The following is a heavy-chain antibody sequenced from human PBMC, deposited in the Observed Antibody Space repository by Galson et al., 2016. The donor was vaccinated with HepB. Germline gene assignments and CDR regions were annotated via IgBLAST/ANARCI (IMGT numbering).Heavy chain of an antibody. CDR1: GFTFSGFW. CDR3: VRGHRISMARGVIIPTSMDL. Sequence: SLRLSCAVSGFTFSGFWMHWVRQAPGKGLVWVSRINADGSYTTYADSVKGRFTISRDNAKNTLYLQMNSLRPEDTAVYYCVRGHRISMARGVIIPTSMDLWGQGTTVIVSS. D-gene: IGHD3-10*01. CDR2: INADGSYT. V-gene: IGHV3-74*01. J-gene: IGHJ6*02.